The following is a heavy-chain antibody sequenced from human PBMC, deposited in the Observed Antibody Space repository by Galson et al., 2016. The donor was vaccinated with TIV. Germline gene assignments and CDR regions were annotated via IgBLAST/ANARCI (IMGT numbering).Heavy chain of an antibody. J-gene: IGHJ4*02. CDR1: GVTFISFA. CDR3: ARGEVYKSLDG. V-gene: IGHV1-69*13. CDR2: IIPIFRTV. D-gene: IGHD2-8*01. Sequence: SVKVSCKASGVTFISFAISWVRQAPGQGLEWMGGIIPIFRTVHYAQRFQGRVTITADESTSTAYMELSSLRSEDTAVYYCARGEVYKSLDGWGQGTLVTVSS.